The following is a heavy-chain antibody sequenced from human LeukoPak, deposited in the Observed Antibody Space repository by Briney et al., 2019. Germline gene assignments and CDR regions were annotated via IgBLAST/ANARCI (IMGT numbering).Heavy chain of an antibody. CDR2: VWYGGNNR. J-gene: IGHJ4*02. Sequence: PGGSLRLSCTASGFIFSSSAMHWARQVPGKGLEWVAVVWYGGNNRNYADSVRGRFTISRDNAKNSLYLQMNSLRAEDTALYYCAKDIVATIRASFDYWGQGTLVTVSS. D-gene: IGHD5-12*01. CDR1: GFIFSSSA. CDR3: AKDIVATIRASFDY. V-gene: IGHV3-33*03.